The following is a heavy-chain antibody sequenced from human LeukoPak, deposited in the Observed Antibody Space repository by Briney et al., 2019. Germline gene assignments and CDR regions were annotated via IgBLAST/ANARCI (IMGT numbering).Heavy chain of an antibody. D-gene: IGHD4-23*01. CDR3: AREDYGGNFDY. CDR1: GYSISSGYY. V-gene: IGHV4-38-2*02. J-gene: IGHJ4*02. CDR2: IYHSGST. Sequence: ASETLSLTCTVSGYSISSGYYWGWIRQPPGKGLEWIGSIYHSGSTYYNPSLKSRVTISVDTSKNQFSLKLSSVTAADTAVYYCAREDYGGNFDYWGQGTLVTVSS.